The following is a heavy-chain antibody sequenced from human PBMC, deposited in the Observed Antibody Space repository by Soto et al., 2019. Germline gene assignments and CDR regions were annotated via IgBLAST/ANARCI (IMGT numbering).Heavy chain of an antibody. D-gene: IGHD3-22*01. V-gene: IGHV4-30-4*01. CDR3: ARDNPAEIVGGDFN. CDR2: IYYSGST. CDR1: GGSISTSAYY. Sequence: SETLSLTCTVPGGSISTSAYYWSWIRQPPGKGLEWIGYIYYSGSTYYNPSLQSRVAISVDTSKNQFYLKLSSVTAADTAVYYCARDNPAEIVGGDFNWGQGTKVTVSS. J-gene: IGHJ6*01.